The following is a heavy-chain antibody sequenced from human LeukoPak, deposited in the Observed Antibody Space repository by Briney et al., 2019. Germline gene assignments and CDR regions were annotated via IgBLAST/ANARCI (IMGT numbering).Heavy chain of an antibody. J-gene: IGHJ5*02. V-gene: IGHV4-30-4*01. CDR1: GGSISSGDYY. D-gene: IGHD4-17*01. Sequence: SETLSLTCTVSGGSISSGDYYWSWILQPPGKGLEWIGYIYYSGSTYYNPSLKSRVTISVDTSKNQFSLKLSSVTAADTAVYYCARGSSNDYGDYEVGFDPWGQGTLVTVSS. CDR2: IYYSGST. CDR3: ARGSSNDYGDYEVGFDP.